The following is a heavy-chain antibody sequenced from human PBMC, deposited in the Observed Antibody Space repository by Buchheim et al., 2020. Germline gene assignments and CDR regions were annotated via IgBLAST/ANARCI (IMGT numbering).Heavy chain of an antibody. V-gene: IGHV3-74*01. CDR3: ARAGTSGYLNV. J-gene: IGHJ6*02. CDR1: GFTFNSDW. CDR2: INGDGSST. D-gene: IGHD3-22*01. Sequence: EVQLVESGGGLVQPGGSLRLSCAASGFTFNSDWMHWVRQAPGKGLVWVSRINGDGSSTDYADSVKGRFTISRDNAMNPPSLQLNSLRAGDTAVFYCARAGTSGYLNVWGQGTT.